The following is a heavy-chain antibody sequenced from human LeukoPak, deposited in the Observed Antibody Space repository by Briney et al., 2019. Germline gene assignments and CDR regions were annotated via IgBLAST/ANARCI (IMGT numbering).Heavy chain of an antibody. Sequence: ASVYVSCKASGYTFMKFGISWVRQAPGQGLEWMGWINPYNGDTHYAQSLEDRVTMTRETSTNTAYVEVKGLRSDDTAVYSCGRLGPDNSAWTGVDYWGQGTLVIVSS. CDR2: INPYNGDT. D-gene: IGHD6-19*01. V-gene: IGHV1-18*01. CDR3: GRLGPDNSAWTGVDY. J-gene: IGHJ4*02. CDR1: GYTFMKFG.